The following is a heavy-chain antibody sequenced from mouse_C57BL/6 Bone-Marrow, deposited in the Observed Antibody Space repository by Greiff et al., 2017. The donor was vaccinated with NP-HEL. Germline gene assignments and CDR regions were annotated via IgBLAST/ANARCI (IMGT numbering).Heavy chain of an antibody. CDR2: IYPGSGST. Sequence: VQLQQPGAELVKPGASVKMSCKASGYTFTSYWITWVKQRPGQGLEWIGDIYPGSGSTNYNEKFKSKATLTVDTSSSTAYMQLSSLTSEDSAVYYCARSRDYDGYYYAMDYWGQGTSVTVSS. J-gene: IGHJ4*01. CDR1: GYTFTSYW. V-gene: IGHV1-55*01. D-gene: IGHD2-4*01. CDR3: ARSRDYDGYYYAMDY.